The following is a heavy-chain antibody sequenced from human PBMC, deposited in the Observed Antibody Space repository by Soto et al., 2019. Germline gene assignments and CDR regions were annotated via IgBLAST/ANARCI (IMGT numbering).Heavy chain of an antibody. J-gene: IGHJ4*02. D-gene: IGHD5-18*01. CDR2: ISSSSTI. V-gene: IGHV3-48*01. Sequence: EVQLVESGGGLVQPGGSLRLSCAASGFTFSSYSMNWVRQAPGKGLEWVSYISSSSTIYYADSVKGRFTISRDNAKNSLYLQMNSLRAEDTAVYYCARDLTSYGPFDYWGQGTLVTVSS. CDR1: GFTFSSYS. CDR3: ARDLTSYGPFDY.